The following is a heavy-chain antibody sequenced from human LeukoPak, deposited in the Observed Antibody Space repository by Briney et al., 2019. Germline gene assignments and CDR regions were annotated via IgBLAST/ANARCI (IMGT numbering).Heavy chain of an antibody. CDR1: GFTFSNYW. CDR2: INSDGSST. CDR3: TTYYYGDYLNFDY. V-gene: IGHV3-74*01. Sequence: GGSLRLYCAASGFTFSNYWMHWVRQAPGKGLVWVSRINSDGSSTNYADSVKGRFTISRDNAKNTLYLQMNSLRAEDTAVYYCTTYYYGDYLNFDYWGQGTLVTVSS. J-gene: IGHJ4*02. D-gene: IGHD4-17*01.